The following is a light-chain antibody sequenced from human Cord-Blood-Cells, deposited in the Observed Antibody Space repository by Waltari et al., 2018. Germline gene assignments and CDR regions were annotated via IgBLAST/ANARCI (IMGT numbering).Light chain of an antibody. CDR1: SSDVGGYNY. CDR2: DVS. J-gene: IGLJ1*01. Sequence: QSALTQPRSVSGSPGQSVTISCTGPSSDVGGYNYVSWYQQHPGKAPKLLIYDVSKRPSGVPDRFSGSKSGNTPSLTISGLQAEDEADYYCGSYAGSYTYVFGTGTKVTVL. CDR3: GSYAGSYTYV. V-gene: IGLV2-11*01.